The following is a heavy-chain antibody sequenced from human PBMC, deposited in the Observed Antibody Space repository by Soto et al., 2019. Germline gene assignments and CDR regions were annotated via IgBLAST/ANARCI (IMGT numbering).Heavy chain of an antibody. Sequence: SVKISCKASGGTFSSYAISCVRQAPGQGLEWMGGIIPIFGTANYAQKFQGRVTITADESTSTAYMELSSLRSEDTAVYYCARDRHWNFDYWGQGTLVTVSS. CDR3: ARDRHWNFDY. V-gene: IGHV1-69*13. D-gene: IGHD1-1*01. CDR2: IIPIFGTA. J-gene: IGHJ4*02. CDR1: GGTFSSYA.